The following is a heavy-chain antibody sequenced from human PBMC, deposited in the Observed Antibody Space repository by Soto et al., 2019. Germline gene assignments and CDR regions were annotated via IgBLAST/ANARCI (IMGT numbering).Heavy chain of an antibody. D-gene: IGHD4-17*01. CDR3: ARRVTVTSNYFDH. CDR1: DGSVSSSPYL. Sequence: PSETLSLTCTVSDGSVSSSPYLGWIRQPPGKGLEWIGSFYLDGNTYYNPSLESRVTMSVDTSKSQFSLKLISVTAADTAVYFCARRVTVTSNYFDHWGQGTLVTVSS. J-gene: IGHJ4*02. CDR2: FYLDGNT. V-gene: IGHV4-39*01.